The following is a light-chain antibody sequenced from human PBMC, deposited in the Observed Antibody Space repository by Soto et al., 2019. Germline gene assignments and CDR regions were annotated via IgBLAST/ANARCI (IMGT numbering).Light chain of an antibody. CDR1: RSDVGYYNS. CDR2: DVT. J-gene: IGLJ1*01. Sequence: QSALTQPRSVSGSPGQSVTISCTGTRSDVGYYNSVAWYQQHAGKAPKLMIYDVTKRPSGVPDRFSGSKSGNTASLTISGLQAEDEADYYCSSYAGTYTFRLFGTGTKVTVL. V-gene: IGLV2-11*01. CDR3: SSYAGTYTFRL.